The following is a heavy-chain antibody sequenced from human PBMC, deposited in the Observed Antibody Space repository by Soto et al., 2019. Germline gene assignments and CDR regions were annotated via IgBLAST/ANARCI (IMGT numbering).Heavy chain of an antibody. V-gene: IGHV1-69*05. CDR2: IIPIFGTA. J-gene: IGHJ4*02. D-gene: IGHD5-18*01. CDR3: ATFEYSYGPPLGY. CDR1: GGTFSSYA. Sequence: QVQLVQSGAEVKKPGSSVKVSCKASGGTFSSYAISWVRQAPGQGLEWMGGIIPIFGTANYAQKFQGRVTXTXDXXTSTAYMELSSLRSEDTAVYYCATFEYSYGPPLGYWGQGTLVTVSS.